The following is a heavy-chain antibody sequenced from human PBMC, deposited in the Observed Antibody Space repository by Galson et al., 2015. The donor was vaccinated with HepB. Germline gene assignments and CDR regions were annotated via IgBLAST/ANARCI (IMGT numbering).Heavy chain of an antibody. V-gene: IGHV1-8*01. J-gene: IGHJ3*02. D-gene: IGHD3-3*01. CDR1: GYTFTSYD. CDR3: ATVTLTIFGTIGAFDI. CDR2: MNPNSGNT. Sequence: SVKVSCKASGYTFTSYDINWVRQATGQGLEWMGWMNPNSGNTGYAQKFQGRVTMTRNTSISTAYMELSSLRSEDTAVYYCATVTLTIFGTIGAFDIWGQGTMVTVSS.